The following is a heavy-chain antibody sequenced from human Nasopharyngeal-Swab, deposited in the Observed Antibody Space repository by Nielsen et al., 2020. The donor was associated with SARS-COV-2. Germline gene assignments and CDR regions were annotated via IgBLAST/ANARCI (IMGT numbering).Heavy chain of an antibody. CDR3: ARGCRKGVLMVYAILYYYYYMDV. CDR1: GYTFTSYA. V-gene: IGHV1-8*02. J-gene: IGHJ6*03. Sequence: ASVKVSCKASGYTFTSYAMNWVRQATGQGLEWMGWMNPNSGNTGYAQKFQGRVTMTRNTSISTAYMELSSLRSEDTAVYYCARGCRKGVLMVYAILYYYYYMDVWGKGTTVTVSS. CDR2: MNPNSGNT. D-gene: IGHD2-8*01.